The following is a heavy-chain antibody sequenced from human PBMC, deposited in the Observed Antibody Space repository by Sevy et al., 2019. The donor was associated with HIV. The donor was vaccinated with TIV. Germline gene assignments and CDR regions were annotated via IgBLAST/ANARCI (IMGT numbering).Heavy chain of an antibody. CDR1: GYTFTGYY. Sequence: ASVKVSCKASGYTFTGYYMHWVRQAPGQGLEWMGWINPNSGGTNYAQKFQGRVTMTRDTSISTAYMELSRLRSDVTAVYYCARVRGVGATTLAYWGQGTLVTVSS. V-gene: IGHV1-2*02. D-gene: IGHD1-26*01. CDR2: INPNSGGT. J-gene: IGHJ4*02. CDR3: ARVRGVGATTLAY.